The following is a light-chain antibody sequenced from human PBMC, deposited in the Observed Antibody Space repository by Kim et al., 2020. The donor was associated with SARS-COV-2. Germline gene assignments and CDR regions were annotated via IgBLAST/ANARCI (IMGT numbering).Light chain of an antibody. CDR3: QQYGSSPRT. CDR2: GAS. J-gene: IGKJ1*01. CDR1: QSVSSSY. V-gene: IGKV3-20*01. Sequence: YPGERATLSCRASQSVSSSYLAWYQQKPGQAPRLRIYGASSRATGIPDRFSGSGSGTDFTLTISRLEPEDFAVYYCQQYGSSPRTFGQGTKVDIK.